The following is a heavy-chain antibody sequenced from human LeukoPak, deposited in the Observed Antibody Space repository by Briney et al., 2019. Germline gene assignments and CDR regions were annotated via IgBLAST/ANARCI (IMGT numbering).Heavy chain of an antibody. V-gene: IGHV1-18*04. J-gene: IGHJ5*02. D-gene: IGHD6-25*01. CDR1: GYTFTTYG. Sequence: ASVKVSCKASGYTFTTYGISWVRQAPGQGLEWMGWISAYNGNTNYAQKLQGRVTMTTDTSTSTAYMELRSLRSDDTAVYYCARVPRIAAPGWFDPWGQGTLVTVSS. CDR3: ARVPRIAAPGWFDP. CDR2: ISAYNGNT.